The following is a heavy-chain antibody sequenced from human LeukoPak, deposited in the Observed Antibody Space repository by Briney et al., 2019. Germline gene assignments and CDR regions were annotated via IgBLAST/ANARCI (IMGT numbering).Heavy chain of an antibody. Sequence: GGSLRLSCAASGFTSSTYWMSWVRQAPGKGLEWVASIKQDGSETYYVDSVKGRFTLSRDNAKNSLYLQMNSLRADDTAVYYCARDRDSRGDFDLWGRGTLVTVSS. CDR1: GFTSSTYW. V-gene: IGHV3-7*01. J-gene: IGHJ2*01. CDR3: ARDRDSRGDFDL. D-gene: IGHD3-22*01. CDR2: IKQDGSET.